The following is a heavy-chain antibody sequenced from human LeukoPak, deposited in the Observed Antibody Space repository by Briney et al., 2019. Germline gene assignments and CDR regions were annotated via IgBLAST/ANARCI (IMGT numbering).Heavy chain of an antibody. D-gene: IGHD6-19*01. CDR1: GGSFSGYY. CDR3: ANTPIAVAGRKLGWFDP. CDR2: INHSGST. J-gene: IGHJ5*02. Sequence: SETLSLTCAVYGGSFSGYYWSWIRQPPGKGLEWIGEINHSGSTYYNPSLKSRVTISVDTSKNQFSLKLSSVTAADTAVYYCANTPIAVAGRKLGWFDPWGQGTLVTVSS. V-gene: IGHV4-34*01.